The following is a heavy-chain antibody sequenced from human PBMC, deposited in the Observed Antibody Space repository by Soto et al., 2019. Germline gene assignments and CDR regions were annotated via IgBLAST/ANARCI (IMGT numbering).Heavy chain of an antibody. Sequence: SETLSLTCTVSGGSISSGDYYWSWIRQPPGKGLEWIGYIYYSGSTYYNPSLKSRVTISVDTSKNQFSLKLNSVTAADTAVYYCARGINYYDSSGDSWFDPWGQGTLVTVSS. CDR1: GGSISSGDYY. CDR2: IYYSGST. D-gene: IGHD3-22*01. CDR3: ARGINYYDSSGDSWFDP. J-gene: IGHJ5*02. V-gene: IGHV4-30-4*01.